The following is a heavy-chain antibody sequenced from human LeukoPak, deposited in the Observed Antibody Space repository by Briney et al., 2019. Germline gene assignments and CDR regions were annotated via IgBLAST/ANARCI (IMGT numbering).Heavy chain of an antibody. CDR3: AADPGGILWLGEPHNWFDP. V-gene: IGHV1-69*06. CDR2: IIPIFGTT. D-gene: IGHD3-10*01. Sequence: SVKVSCKASGGTFSNYAINWVRQPPGQGLEWMRGIIPIFGTTNHAQKFQGRVRITADKSTSTAYMELSSLRSADTAVYYCAADPGGILWLGEPHNWFDPWGQGTLVTVSS. CDR1: GGTFSNYA. J-gene: IGHJ5*02.